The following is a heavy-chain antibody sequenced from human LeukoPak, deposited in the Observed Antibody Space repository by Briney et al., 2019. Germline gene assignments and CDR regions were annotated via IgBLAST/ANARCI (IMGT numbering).Heavy chain of an antibody. CDR1: GGSFSGYY. Sequence: SETLSLTCAVYGGSFSGYYWSWIRQPPGKGLEWIGEINHSGSTNYNPSLKSRVTISVDTSKNQFSLRLSSVTAADTAVYYCARGADNWFDPWGQGTLVTVSS. V-gene: IGHV4-34*01. CDR2: INHSGST. CDR3: ARGADNWFDP. J-gene: IGHJ5*02.